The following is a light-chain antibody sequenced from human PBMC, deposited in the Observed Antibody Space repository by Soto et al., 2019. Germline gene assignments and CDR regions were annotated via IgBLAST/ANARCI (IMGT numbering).Light chain of an antibody. CDR1: QSVSSN. CDR2: GAS. J-gene: IGKJ5*01. V-gene: IGKV3-15*01. Sequence: EIVMTQSPATLSVSPGERATLSCRASQSVSSNLAWYQQKPGQAPRLLIYGASTRATGSPARFSGSGSGTEFTLTISSLQSEDFAVYYCQQYNKWHPITCGPGTRLEMK. CDR3: QQYNKWHPIT.